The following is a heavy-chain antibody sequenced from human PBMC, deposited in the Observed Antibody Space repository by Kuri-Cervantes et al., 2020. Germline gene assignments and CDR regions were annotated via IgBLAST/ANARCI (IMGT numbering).Heavy chain of an antibody. J-gene: IGHJ4*02. V-gene: IGHV4-34*01. CDR2: INHSGST. CDR1: GGSFSGYY. Sequence: LRLSCAVYGGSFSGYYWSWIRQPPGKGLVWIGEINHSGSTNYNPSLKSRVTIPVDTSKNQFSLKLSSVTAADTAVYYCARYYYESGEYHAVLYQWGQGILVTVSS. CDR3: ARYYYESGEYHAVLYQ. D-gene: IGHD3-22*01.